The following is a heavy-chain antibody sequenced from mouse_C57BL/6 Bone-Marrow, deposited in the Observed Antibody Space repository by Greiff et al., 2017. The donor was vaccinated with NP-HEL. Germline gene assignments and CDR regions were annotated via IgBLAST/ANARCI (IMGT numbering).Heavy chain of an antibody. Sequence: VKLLESGPELVKPGASVKISCKASGYTFTDYYINWVRQRPGQGLEWIGWIFPGSGSTYYNEKFKGKATLTVDKSSSTAYMLLSSLTSEDSAVYFCARDNWARYYAMDYWGQGTSVTVSS. CDR2: IFPGSGST. CDR1: GYTFTDYY. D-gene: IGHD4-1*01. V-gene: IGHV1-75*01. CDR3: ARDNWARYYAMDY. J-gene: IGHJ4*01.